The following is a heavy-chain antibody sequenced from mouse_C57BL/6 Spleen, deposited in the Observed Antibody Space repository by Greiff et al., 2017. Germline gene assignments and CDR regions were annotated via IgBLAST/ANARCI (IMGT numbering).Heavy chain of an antibody. J-gene: IGHJ1*03. V-gene: IGHV1-19*01. CDR1: GYTFTDYY. Sequence: VHVKQSGPVLVKPGASVKMSCKASGYTFTDYYMNWVKQSHGKSLEWIGVINPYNGGTSYNQKFKGKATLTVDKSSSTAYMELNSLTSEDSAVYYCASSYDGYFYFDVWGTGTTVTVSS. D-gene: IGHD2-3*01. CDR2: INPYNGGT. CDR3: ASSYDGYFYFDV.